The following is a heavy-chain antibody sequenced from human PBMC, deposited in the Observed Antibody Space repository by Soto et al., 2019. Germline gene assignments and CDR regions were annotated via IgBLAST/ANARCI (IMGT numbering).Heavy chain of an antibody. D-gene: IGHD2-15*01. J-gene: IGHJ4*02. CDR2: ISYDGSNQ. V-gene: IGHV3-30*18. CDR3: AKELGEYCTGGSCYYFDY. CDR1: GFTFSTYG. Sequence: GGSLRLSCAASGFTFSTYGMHWVRQAPGKGLEWVAVISYDGSNQYYADSVKGRFTISRDNSKNTLFLQMISLRDEDTAVYYCAKELGEYCTGGSCYYFDYWGQATLVTVSS.